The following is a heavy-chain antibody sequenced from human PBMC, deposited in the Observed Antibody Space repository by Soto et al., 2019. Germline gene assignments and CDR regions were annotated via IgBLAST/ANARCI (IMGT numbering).Heavy chain of an antibody. CDR3: AKGDLFVGGTIYGMDV. J-gene: IGHJ6*02. V-gene: IGHV3-23*01. D-gene: IGHD3-16*01. Sequence: GGSLRLSWAVSLSSYARTWVREAPGKGLEWLAGISVSGGSTNYAVPVKGRFTISRDNDKNTVYLQMNSLRAEDTAVYYCAKGDLFVGGTIYGMDVWGQGTTVTVS. CDR2: ISVSGGST. CDR1: LSSYA.